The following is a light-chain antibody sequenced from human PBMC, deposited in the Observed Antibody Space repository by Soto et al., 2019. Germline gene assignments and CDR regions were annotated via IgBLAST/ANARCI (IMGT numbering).Light chain of an antibody. Sequence: QSALTQPPSASGSPGQSVTISCTGTTSDFGSNNYVSWYQQHPGKAPKLMIYEVNKRPSGVPDRFSGSKSGNTASLTVSGLQADDEADYYCSSYAASNIYYVFGTGTKVTV. CDR3: SSYAASNIYYV. V-gene: IGLV2-8*01. CDR2: EVN. CDR1: TSDFGSNNY. J-gene: IGLJ1*01.